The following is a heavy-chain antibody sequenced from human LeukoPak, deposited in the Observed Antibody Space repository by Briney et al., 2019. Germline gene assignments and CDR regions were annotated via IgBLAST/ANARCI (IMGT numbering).Heavy chain of an antibody. CDR3: ARGSPAASGRTTTY. CDR1: GYTFTRYY. CDR2: INPNSGGT. J-gene: IGHJ4*02. D-gene: IGHD6-13*01. V-gene: IGHV1-2*02. Sequence: ASVKVSRQASGYTFTRYYMHWLRQAPAPGLEWMGWINPNSGGTNYAPKFQDRVTMTRDTSIGTAYMELSRLTSDDTAVYSGARGSPAASGRTTTYWGLGTLVTVSS.